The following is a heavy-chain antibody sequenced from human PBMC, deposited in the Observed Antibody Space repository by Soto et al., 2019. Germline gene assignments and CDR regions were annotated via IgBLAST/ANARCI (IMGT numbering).Heavy chain of an antibody. V-gene: IGHV3-49*03. D-gene: IGHD6-13*01. CDR1: GFTFCDYA. Sequence: GSLRLSCTASGFTFCDYAMSWFRQSAGKGLEWVGFIRSKAYGGTTEYAASVKGRFTISRDDSKSIAYLQMNSLKTEDTAVYYCTRDPGYSSSWYFPAFDIWGQGTMVTVSS. CDR2: IRSKAYGGTT. J-gene: IGHJ3*02. CDR3: TRDPGYSSSWYFPAFDI.